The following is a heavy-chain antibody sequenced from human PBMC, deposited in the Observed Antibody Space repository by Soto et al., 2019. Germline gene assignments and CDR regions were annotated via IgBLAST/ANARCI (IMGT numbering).Heavy chain of an antibody. CDR1: GFSLSNARMG. CDR3: ARVRHDYSNTRGYYYYYYGMDV. Sequence: SGPTLVNPTETLTLTCTVSGFSLSNARMGESWIRQPPGKALEWLAHIFSNDEKSYSTSLKSRLTISKDTSKSQVVLTMTNMDPVDTATYYCARVRHDYSNTRGYYYYYYGMDVWGQGTTVTVSS. V-gene: IGHV2-26*01. D-gene: IGHD4-4*01. J-gene: IGHJ6*02. CDR2: IFSNDEK.